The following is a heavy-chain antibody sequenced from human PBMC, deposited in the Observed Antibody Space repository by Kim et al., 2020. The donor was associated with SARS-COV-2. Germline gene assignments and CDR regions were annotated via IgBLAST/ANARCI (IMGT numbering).Heavy chain of an antibody. CDR3: AKGHPRSGWPPFDS. J-gene: IGHJ4*02. V-gene: IGHV3-23*05. Sequence: YADSVKSRFIVSRDITKDTLYLQMNSLGAGDTALYYCAKGHPRSGWPPFDSWGQGTLVAVSS. D-gene: IGHD6-19*01.